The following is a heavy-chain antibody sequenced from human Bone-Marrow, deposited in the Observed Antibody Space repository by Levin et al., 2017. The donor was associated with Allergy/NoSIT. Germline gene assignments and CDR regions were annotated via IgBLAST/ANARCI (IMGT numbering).Heavy chain of an antibody. Sequence: AASVKVSCKPSGGTLSSYAISWVRQAPGQGLEWMGGIIPIFGTADYAQKFQGRVTITADESTSTAYMELSSLRSDDTAVFYCARDRLGENYYLTDWGQGTLVTVSS. CDR3: ARDRLGENYYLTD. D-gene: IGHD3-10*01. V-gene: IGHV1-69*13. CDR1: GGTLSSYA. CDR2: IIPIFGTA. J-gene: IGHJ4*02.